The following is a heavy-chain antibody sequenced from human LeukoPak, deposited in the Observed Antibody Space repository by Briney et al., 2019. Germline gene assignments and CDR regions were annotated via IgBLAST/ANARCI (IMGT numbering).Heavy chain of an antibody. D-gene: IGHD3-10*01. Sequence: GGSLRLSCAASGFTFSSSAMSWVRQVPGKGLEWVSGISASGGSTYYADSVRGRFTISRDNSKNTLYLQINSLRAEDTALYYCAKDLDYYGSGTAQIDYWGQGTLVTVSS. V-gene: IGHV3-23*01. CDR1: GFTFSSSA. CDR3: AKDLDYYGSGTAQIDY. J-gene: IGHJ4*02. CDR2: ISASGGST.